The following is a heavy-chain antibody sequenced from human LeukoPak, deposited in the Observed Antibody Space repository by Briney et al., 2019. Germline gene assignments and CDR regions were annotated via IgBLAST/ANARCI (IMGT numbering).Heavy chain of an antibody. J-gene: IGHJ6*03. CDR1: GSGFTFGNFG. D-gene: IGHD3-16*01. Sequence: GGSLRLSCEASGSGFTFGNFGMGWVRQASGKGLEGFSGFGGSGYYTYYADSVKGRFTISRDNSKNTLYIQMNSLRAEDTAVYYCAKDGSWGYYSFYFYMDVWGKGTTVTVSS. V-gene: IGHV3-23*01. CDR3: AKDGSWGYYSFYFYMDV. CDR2: FGGSGYYT.